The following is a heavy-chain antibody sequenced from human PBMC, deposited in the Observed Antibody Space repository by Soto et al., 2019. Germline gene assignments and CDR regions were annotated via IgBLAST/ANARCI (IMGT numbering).Heavy chain of an antibody. Sequence: EVQLVESGGGLVKPGGSLRLSCAASGFTFSSYSMNWVRQAPGKGLEWVSSISSSSSYIYYADSVKGRFTISRDNAKNSLYLQMNSLRAEDTAVYYCARDSSARYYGMDVWGQGTTVTVSS. D-gene: IGHD6-6*01. V-gene: IGHV3-21*01. CDR3: ARDSSARYYGMDV. CDR2: ISSSSSYI. J-gene: IGHJ6*02. CDR1: GFTFSSYS.